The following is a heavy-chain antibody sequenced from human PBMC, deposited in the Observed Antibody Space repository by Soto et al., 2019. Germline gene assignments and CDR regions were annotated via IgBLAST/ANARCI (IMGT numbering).Heavy chain of an antibody. Sequence: TSETLSLTCSVSGDSISISSYYWGWVRQPPGKGLEWIGSIHYSGSTHYNPSLQSRVTISGDASKKQFSLKLGSVTAADTAMYYCASTKDQTLYFDYSGQGTLVTVSS. CDR3: ASTKDQTLYFDY. V-gene: IGHV4-39*01. CDR2: IHYSGST. J-gene: IGHJ4*02. CDR1: GDSISISSYY. D-gene: IGHD2-15*01.